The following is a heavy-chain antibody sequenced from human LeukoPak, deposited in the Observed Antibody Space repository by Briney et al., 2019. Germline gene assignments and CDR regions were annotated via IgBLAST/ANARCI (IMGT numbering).Heavy chain of an antibody. J-gene: IGHJ5*02. V-gene: IGHV3-48*03. CDR2: INSDSRKV. D-gene: IGHD3-16*01. CDR3: ARERSGDWFDP. Sequence: GGSPRLSCEASGFILSSYEMNWVRRAPGKGLEWVSYINSDSRKVYYGDSVKGRFTISRDNAKNSLYLQMNSLRAEDTAVYYCARERSGDWFDPWGQGTLATVSS. CDR1: GFILSSYE.